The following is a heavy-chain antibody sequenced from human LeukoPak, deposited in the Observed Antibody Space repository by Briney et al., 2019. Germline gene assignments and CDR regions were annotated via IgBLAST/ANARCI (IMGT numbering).Heavy chain of an antibody. CDR3: ATLTQRGPRQWGAFDI. D-gene: IGHD2-8*01. CDR2: INPNSGGT. J-gene: IGHJ3*02. Sequence: WASVKVSCKASGYTFTGYYMHWVRQAPGQGLEWMGWINPNSGGTNYAQKFQGRVTMTRDTSISTAYMELSRLRSDDTAVYYCATLTQRGPRQWGAFDIWGQGTMVTVSS. CDR1: GYTFTGYY. V-gene: IGHV1-2*02.